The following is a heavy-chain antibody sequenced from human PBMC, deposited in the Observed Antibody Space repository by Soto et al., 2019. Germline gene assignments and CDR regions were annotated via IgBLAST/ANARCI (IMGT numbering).Heavy chain of an antibody. CDR1: GYSFTSYW. V-gene: IGHV5-51*01. J-gene: IGHJ6*02. D-gene: IGHD1-26*01. CDR3: ARRSGSYYRYYYGMDV. CDR2: IYPGDSDT. Sequence: GESLKISCKGSGYSFTSYWIGWVRQMPGKGLEWMGIIYPGDSDTRYSPSFQGQVTISADKSISTAYLQWSSLKASDTAMYYCARRSGSYYRYYYGMDVWGQGTTVTVS.